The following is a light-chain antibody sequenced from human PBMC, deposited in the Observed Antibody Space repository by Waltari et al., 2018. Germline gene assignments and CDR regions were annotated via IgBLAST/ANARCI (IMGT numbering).Light chain of an antibody. CDR1: SSDVGGYNY. Sequence: QSALTQPASVSGSPGQSITISCTGTSSDVGGYNYVSWYQQHPGKAPKLMIYAVSKRPSGVSNRFSGSKSGNTASLTISGLHAEDEADYYCSSYTSSSTLVFGGGTKLTVL. CDR3: SSYTSSSTLV. J-gene: IGLJ2*01. V-gene: IGLV2-14*01. CDR2: AVS.